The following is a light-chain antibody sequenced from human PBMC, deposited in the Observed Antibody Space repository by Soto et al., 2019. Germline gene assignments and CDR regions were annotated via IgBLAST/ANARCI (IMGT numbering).Light chain of an antibody. J-gene: IGLJ1*01. V-gene: IGLV2-14*01. CDR1: SSDVGGHNS. CDR2: DVS. CDR3: SSYTSGSTPYV. Sequence: QSALTQPASVSGSPGQSITISCTGTSSDVGGHNSVAWYQHNPGKAPKLMIYDVSNRPSGVSNRFSGSKSGNTASLTISGLQAEDEADYYCSSYTSGSTPYVFGTGTKLTVL.